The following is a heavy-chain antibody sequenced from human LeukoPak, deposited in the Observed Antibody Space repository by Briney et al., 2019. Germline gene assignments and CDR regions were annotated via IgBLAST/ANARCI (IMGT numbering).Heavy chain of an antibody. CDR1: GFTFSDAW. J-gene: IGHJ4*02. Sequence: GGSLRLSCVASGFTFSDAWMSWVRQAPGKGLEWVGRIKSKIDGGTIDYAAPVKGRFSISRDDSRNTLYVQMNSLKTDDTAVYYCTTRRQDGCWGQGTLVTVS. CDR2: IKSKIDGGTI. D-gene: IGHD6-25*01. V-gene: IGHV3-15*01. CDR3: TTRRQDGC.